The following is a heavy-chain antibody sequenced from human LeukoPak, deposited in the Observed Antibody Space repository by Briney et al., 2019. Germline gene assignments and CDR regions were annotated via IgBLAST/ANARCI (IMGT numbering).Heavy chain of an antibody. J-gene: IGHJ6*02. CDR2: IYYGGET. CDR3: ARRSHCDVGSCPPG. Sequence: SETLSLTCTVSGDSISSTYYYWVWIRQPPGKGLEWIGSIYYGGETYYNPSLRSRVTISSDTSKNQFSLSLNSVTATDTAVYYCARRSHCDVGSCPPGWGQGTTVTVSS. V-gene: IGHV4-39*01. CDR1: GDSISSTYYY. D-gene: IGHD1-26*01.